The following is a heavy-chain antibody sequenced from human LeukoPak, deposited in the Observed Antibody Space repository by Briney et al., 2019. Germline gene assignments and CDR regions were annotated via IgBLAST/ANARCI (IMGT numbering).Heavy chain of an antibody. CDR3: ARGYDYGDYVGDFDY. J-gene: IGHJ4*02. CDR2: ITTYNGNT. Sequence: ASVKVSCKASGYTFTSYPISWGRQAPGQGLEWMGWITTYNGNTNYAQKLQGRVTMTTDTSTSTAYMDLRGLRSDDTAVYYCARGYDYGDYVGDFDYWGQGTLVTVSS. CDR1: GYTFTSYP. D-gene: IGHD4-17*01. V-gene: IGHV1-18*01.